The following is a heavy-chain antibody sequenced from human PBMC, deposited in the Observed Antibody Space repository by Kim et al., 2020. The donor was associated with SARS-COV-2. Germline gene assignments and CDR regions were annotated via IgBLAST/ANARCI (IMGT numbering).Heavy chain of an antibody. Sequence: TYSADSVKGRFSTSGDNSKNTLYLQMNSLRADDTAVYYCARDLDYYGMDVWGQGTTVTVSS. CDR3: ARDLDYYGMDV. CDR2: T. J-gene: IGHJ6*02. V-gene: IGHV3-53*01.